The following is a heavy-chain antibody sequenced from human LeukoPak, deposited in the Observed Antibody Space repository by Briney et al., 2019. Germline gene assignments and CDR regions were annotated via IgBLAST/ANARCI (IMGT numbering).Heavy chain of an antibody. V-gene: IGHV4-38-2*01. J-gene: IGHJ3*02. CDR1: GYSISSGNY. CDR3: ARAGFDI. Sequence: SETLSLTCAVSGYSISSGNYWGWIRQPPGKGLEWFGSSFYSGTTYYNPSLKSRVTISIDTSKNQVSLNLRSVTAADTAVYYCARAGFDIWGQGTMVTVSS. CDR2: SFYSGTT.